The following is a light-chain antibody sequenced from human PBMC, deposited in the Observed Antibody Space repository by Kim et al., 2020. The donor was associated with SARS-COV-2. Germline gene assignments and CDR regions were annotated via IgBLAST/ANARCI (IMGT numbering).Light chain of an antibody. Sequence: SYELTQPPSVSVAPGKTARITCGGNNIGSRSVHWYQQKPGQAPLLVISYDSDRPSGIPERFSGSNSGSTATLTISRVEAGDEADYYCQVWDNSSDHAVFGGGTQLTVL. CDR3: QVWDNSSDHAV. J-gene: IGLJ3*02. CDR2: YDS. V-gene: IGLV3-21*04. CDR1: NIGSRS.